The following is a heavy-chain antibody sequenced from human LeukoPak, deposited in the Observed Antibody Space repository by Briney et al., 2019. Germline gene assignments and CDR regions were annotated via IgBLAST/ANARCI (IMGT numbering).Heavy chain of an antibody. CDR3: AKDLEPGVGGYYYVNAFDI. CDR2: ISGSAGST. D-gene: IGHD3-22*01. V-gene: IGHV3-23*01. Sequence: PGGSLRLSCAASGFIFSSHTMSWVRQAPGKGLEWVSAISGSAGSTYYADSVKGRFTISRDNSKNTLYLQMNSLRAEDTAVYYCAKDLEPGVGGYYYVNAFDIWGQGTMVTVSS. J-gene: IGHJ3*02. CDR1: GFIFSSHT.